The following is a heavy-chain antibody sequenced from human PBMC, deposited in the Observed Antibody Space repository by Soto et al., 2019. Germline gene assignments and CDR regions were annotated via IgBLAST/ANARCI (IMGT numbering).Heavy chain of an antibody. J-gene: IGHJ3*01. CDR3: ARGGANDAFDV. CDR2: LYSGGGT. Sequence: EVQLVETGGGWIQPGGSLRLSCAASGFIVSNNYMSWVRQAPGKGLEWVSVLYSGGGTYYADSVKGRFTISRDSSKNTLDLQMTSLSDEDTAVYFCARGGANDAFDVWGQGTMVTVSS. CDR1: GFIVSNNY. D-gene: IGHD1-26*01. V-gene: IGHV3-53*02.